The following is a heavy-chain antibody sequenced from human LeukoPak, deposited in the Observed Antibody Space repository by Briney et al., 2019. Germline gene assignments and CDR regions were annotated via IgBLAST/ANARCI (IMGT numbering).Heavy chain of an antibody. J-gene: IGHJ4*02. CDR3: ARDPIHYGGNPYDY. CDR1: GFTFSSYS. V-gene: IGHV3-21*01. Sequence: GGSLRLSCAASGFTFSSYSMNWVRQALGKGLEWVSSISSSSSYIYYADSVKGRFTISRDNAKNSLYLQMNSLRAEDTAVYYCARDPIHYGGNPYDYWGQGTLVTVSS. D-gene: IGHD4-23*01. CDR2: ISSSSSYI.